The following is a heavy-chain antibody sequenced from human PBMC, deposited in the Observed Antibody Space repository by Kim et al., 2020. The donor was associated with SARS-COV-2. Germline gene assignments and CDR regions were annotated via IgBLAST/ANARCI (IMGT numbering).Heavy chain of an antibody. Sequence: GGSLRLSCAASGFTFSSYSMNWVRQAPGKGLEWVSYISSSSSTIYYADSVKGRFTISRDNAKNSLYLQMNSLRAEDTAVYYCARDSPRSTRYWGQGTLVTVSS. V-gene: IGHV3-48*04. CDR1: GFTFSSYS. CDR3: ARDSPRSTRY. J-gene: IGHJ4*02. CDR2: ISSSSSTI. D-gene: IGHD4-17*01.